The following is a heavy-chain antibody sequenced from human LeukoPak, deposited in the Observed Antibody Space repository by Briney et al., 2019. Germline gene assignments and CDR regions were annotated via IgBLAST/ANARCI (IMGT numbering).Heavy chain of an antibody. D-gene: IGHD6-19*01. V-gene: IGHV4-59*01. CDR1: GGPISSYY. J-gene: IGHJ6*03. CDR2: IYYSGST. Sequence: SETLSLTCTVSGGPISSYYWSWIRQPPGKGLEWIGYIYYSGSTNYNPSLKSRVTISVDTSKNQFSLKLSSVTAADTAVYYCAREFGIAVADYYYYYMDVWGKGTTVTVSS. CDR3: AREFGIAVADYYYYYMDV.